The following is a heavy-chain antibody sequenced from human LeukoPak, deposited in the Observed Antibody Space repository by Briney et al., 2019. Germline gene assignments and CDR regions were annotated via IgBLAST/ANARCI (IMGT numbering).Heavy chain of an antibody. Sequence: GGSLRLSCTTSGFTFSNYAMHWVRQAPGKGLEWVAFISYGVTNKDYADSVKGRFTISRDNSKNTLYLQMNSLRAEDTAVYYCARDEPSPDSTDLDYWGQGTLVTVSS. CDR3: ARDEPSPDSTDLDY. J-gene: IGHJ4*02. V-gene: IGHV3-30*14. CDR2: ISYGVTNK. CDR1: GFTFSNYA. D-gene: IGHD2/OR15-2a*01.